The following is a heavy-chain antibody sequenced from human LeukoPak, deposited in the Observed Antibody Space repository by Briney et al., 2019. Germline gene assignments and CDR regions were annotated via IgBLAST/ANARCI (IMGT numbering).Heavy chain of an antibody. Sequence: PSETLSLICTVSSDSISSTYYYWSWIRQPPGKGLEWIGYIYYSGSTYYNPSLKSRVTISVDTSKNQFSLKLSSVTAADTAVYYCARDGNYDFWNHPPPLYYWGQGTLVTVSS. D-gene: IGHD3-3*01. CDR3: ARDGNYDFWNHPPPLYY. CDR2: IYYSGST. J-gene: IGHJ4*02. V-gene: IGHV4-30-4*01. CDR1: SDSISSTYYY.